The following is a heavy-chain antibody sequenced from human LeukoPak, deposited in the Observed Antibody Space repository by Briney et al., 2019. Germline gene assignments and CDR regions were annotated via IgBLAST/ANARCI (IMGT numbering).Heavy chain of an antibody. Sequence: PGGSLKLSFAAPGFTSSSNKMNWVRQAPGKGLNGFPSISTSSSYIYFADSVKGRFTISRDNAKKSLYLQMNSLRAEDTAVYYCARGAEGIAATDSNFDYWGQGTLVTVSS. CDR3: ARGAEGIAATDSNFDY. V-gene: IGHV3-21*01. CDR1: GFTSSSNK. J-gene: IGHJ4*02. D-gene: IGHD6-13*01. CDR2: ISTSSSYI.